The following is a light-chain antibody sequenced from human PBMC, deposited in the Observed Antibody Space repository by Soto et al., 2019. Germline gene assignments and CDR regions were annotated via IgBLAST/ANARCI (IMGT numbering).Light chain of an antibody. CDR3: QSYDSNLVGLV. Sequence: QSVLTQPPSVSGAPGLRVTISCTGTNSNIGADYGVQWYQQFPGTAPKLLIYGNNNRPSGVSDRFSGSKSATSASLAITGLQPGDEADYYCQSYDSNLVGLVFGAGTKLTVL. J-gene: IGLJ3*02. V-gene: IGLV1-40*01. CDR1: NSNIGADYG. CDR2: GNN.